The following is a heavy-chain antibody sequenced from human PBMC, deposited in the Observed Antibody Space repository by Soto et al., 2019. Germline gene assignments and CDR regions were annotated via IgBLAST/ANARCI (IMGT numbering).Heavy chain of an antibody. CDR2: LTGDGATT. V-gene: IGHV3-23*01. CDR3: AKRGDRPGFDY. J-gene: IGHJ4*02. Sequence: EVQILESGGGLVQPGGSLRLSCAASGFTFSNFGMSWVRQSPGKGLEWVSGLTGDGATTYYLDSVKGRFTISRANSKNTLFLQMNSLRAEDTAVYYCAKRGDRPGFDYWGQGTLVTVSS. D-gene: IGHD3-10*01. CDR1: GFTFSNFG.